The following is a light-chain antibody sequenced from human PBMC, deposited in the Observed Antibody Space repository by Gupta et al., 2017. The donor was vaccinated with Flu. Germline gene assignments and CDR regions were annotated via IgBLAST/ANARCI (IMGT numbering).Light chain of an antibody. J-gene: IGKJ2*01. CDR2: DAS. V-gene: IGKV3-11*01. CDR1: PIVSIY. Sequence: ATLSCRASPIVSIYLSWYQQIPGQSHRLRIYDASNSSTGIPARFSGSWSATDFTLTISRLEPEDFAVYYCQQRSNWPPYMYAFGQGTKLEIK. CDR3: QQRSNWPPYMYA.